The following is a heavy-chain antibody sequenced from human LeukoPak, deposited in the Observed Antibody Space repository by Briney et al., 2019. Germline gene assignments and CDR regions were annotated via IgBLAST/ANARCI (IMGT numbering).Heavy chain of an antibody. CDR2: IYYSGST. D-gene: IGHD3-22*01. Sequence: SETLSLTCAVSGGSISSYYWSWIRQPPGKGLEWIGYIYYSGSTNYNPSLKSRVTISVDTSKNQFSLKLSSVTAADTAVYYCARVPTYYYDSSGYYYATRQVSYFDYWGQGTLVTVSS. J-gene: IGHJ4*02. CDR3: ARVPTYYYDSSGYYYATRQVSYFDY. CDR1: GGSISSYY. V-gene: IGHV4-59*01.